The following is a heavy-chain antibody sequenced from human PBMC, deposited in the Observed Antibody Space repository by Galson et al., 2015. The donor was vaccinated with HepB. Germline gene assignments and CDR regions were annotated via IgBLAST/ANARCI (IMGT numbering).Heavy chain of an antibody. J-gene: IGHJ4*02. CDR3: ASVGVCSSTSCYARIDY. CDR2: INAGNGNT. CDR1: GYTFTSYA. D-gene: IGHD2-2*01. V-gene: IGHV1-3*01. Sequence: SVKVSCKASGYTFTSYAMHWVRQAPGQRLEWMGWINAGNGNTKYSQKFQGRVTITRDTSASTAYMELSSLRSEDTAVYYCASVGVCSSTSCYARIDYWGQGTLVTVSS.